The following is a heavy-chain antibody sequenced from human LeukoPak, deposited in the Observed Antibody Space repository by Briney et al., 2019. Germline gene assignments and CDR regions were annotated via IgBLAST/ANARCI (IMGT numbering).Heavy chain of an antibody. J-gene: IGHJ4*02. CDR3: ARDSSPGYYDYVWGTYPRY. CDR2: IKQDGSEK. V-gene: IGHV3-7*05. D-gene: IGHD3-16*02. Sequence: PGGSLRLSCAASGFTFSNYWMGWVRQAPGKGLEWVANIKQDGSEKYYVDSVKGRFTISRDNAKSSLFLQMNSLRAEDTAVYYCARDSSPGYYDYVWGTYPRYWGQGTLVTVSS. CDR1: GFTFSNYW.